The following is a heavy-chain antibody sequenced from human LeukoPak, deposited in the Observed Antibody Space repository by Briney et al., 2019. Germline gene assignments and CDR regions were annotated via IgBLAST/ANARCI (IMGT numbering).Heavy chain of an antibody. CDR1: GGSFSGYY. J-gene: IGHJ5*02. Sequence: SETLSLTCAVYGGSFSGYYWSWIRQPPGKGLEWIGEINHSGSTNYNPSLKSRVTISVDTSKNQFSLKLSSVTAADTAVYYCARGHPSTAVVWFREFGKWFDPWGQGTLVTVSS. CDR3: ARGHPSTAVVWFREFGKWFDP. D-gene: IGHD3-10*01. CDR2: INHSGST. V-gene: IGHV4-34*01.